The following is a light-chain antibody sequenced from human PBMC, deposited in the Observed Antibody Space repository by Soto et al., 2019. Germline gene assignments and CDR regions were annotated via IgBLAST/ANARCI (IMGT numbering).Light chain of an antibody. J-gene: IGKJ4*01. CDR1: QSISTY. Sequence: DIQMTQSPSSLSASVGDRVTITCRASQSISTYLNWYQQKPGEAPNLLIYAASSLQSGVPSRFSGSGSGTDFTLTISSLQPEDSATYYCQQSYNTPLTFGGGTKVEIK. CDR3: QQSYNTPLT. V-gene: IGKV1-39*01. CDR2: AAS.